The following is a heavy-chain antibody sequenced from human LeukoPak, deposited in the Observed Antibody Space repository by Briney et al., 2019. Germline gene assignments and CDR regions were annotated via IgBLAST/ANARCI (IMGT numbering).Heavy chain of an antibody. CDR2: ISANGGDT. J-gene: IGHJ4*02. D-gene: IGHD1-26*01. CDR3: AKGRTLVGGSTRSYDY. Sequence: GGSLRLSCAASGFTFTSYSMSWVRQAPGKGLEWVSVISANGGDTFYADSVKGRFTISRDNYKNTLYLQMNSLRVEDTAVYYCAKGRTLVGGSTRSYDYWGQGTLVTVSS. CDR1: GFTFTSYS. V-gene: IGHV3-23*01.